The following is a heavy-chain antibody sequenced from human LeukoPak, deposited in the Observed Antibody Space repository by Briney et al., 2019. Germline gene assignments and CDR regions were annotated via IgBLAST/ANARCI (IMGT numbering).Heavy chain of an antibody. CDR3: ARRGIATHYVDY. V-gene: IGHV5-51*01. CDR1: GYNFTVYW. D-gene: IGHD2-21*01. Sequence: GESLKISCEASGYNFTVYWIAWVRQMPGKGLEWMGIIDPSDSDTRYSPFFQGQVTISADKSISTAYLQWSTLKASDTAVYYCARRGIATHYVDYWGQGTQVTVSS. CDR2: IDPSDSDT. J-gene: IGHJ4*02.